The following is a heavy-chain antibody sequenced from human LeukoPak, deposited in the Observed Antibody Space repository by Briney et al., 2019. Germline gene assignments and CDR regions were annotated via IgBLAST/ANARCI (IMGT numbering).Heavy chain of an antibody. CDR2: IYYSGST. D-gene: IGHD6-13*01. V-gene: IGHV4-59*01. CDR3: AGSHISSWYYFDY. CDR1: GGSISSSY. J-gene: IGHJ4*02. Sequence: SETLSLTCTVSGGSISSSYWSWIRQPPEKRLEWIGYIYYSGSTNYNPSLKSRVTISVDTSKNQFSLKLSSVTAADTAVYYCAGSHISSWYYFDYWGQGTLVTVSS.